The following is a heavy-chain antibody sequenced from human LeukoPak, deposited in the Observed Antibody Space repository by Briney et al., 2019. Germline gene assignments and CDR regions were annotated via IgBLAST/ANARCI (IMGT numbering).Heavy chain of an antibody. CDR3: ARDTNWGPDY. CDR2: ISTSSSYI. Sequence: GGSLRLSCAASGFTFNRYNMNWVRRAPGKGLEWVSSISTSSSYIYYADSVRGRFTISRDNAKNSLYLQMNSLRAEDTAVYYCARDTNWGPDYWGQGTLVTVSS. D-gene: IGHD7-27*01. V-gene: IGHV3-21*01. J-gene: IGHJ4*02. CDR1: GFTFNRYN.